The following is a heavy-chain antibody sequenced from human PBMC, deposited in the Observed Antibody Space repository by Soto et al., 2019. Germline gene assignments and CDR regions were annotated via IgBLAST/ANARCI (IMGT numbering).Heavy chain of an antibody. Sequence: GGSLRLSCAASGFTFSSYAMHWVRQAPGKGLEWVAVISYDGSNKYYADSVKGRFTISRDNSKNTLYLQMNSLRAEDTAVYYCARTGEMATMRGSAFDIWGQGTMVTVSS. CDR2: ISYDGSNK. V-gene: IGHV3-30-3*01. D-gene: IGHD5-12*01. CDR1: GFTFSSYA. CDR3: ARTGEMATMRGSAFDI. J-gene: IGHJ3*02.